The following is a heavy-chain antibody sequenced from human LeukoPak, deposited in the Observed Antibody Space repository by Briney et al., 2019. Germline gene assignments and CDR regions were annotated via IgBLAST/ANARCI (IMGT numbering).Heavy chain of an antibody. Sequence: GGSLRLSCAASGFTFSSYWMSWVRQAPGKGLEWVANIKQEERETTYVDSVKDRFTISRDNAKNSLYLQMNSLRAEDTAVYYCARPDSPFRREPGTPSWGQGTLVTVPS. V-gene: IGHV3-7*01. CDR1: GFTFSSYW. J-gene: IGHJ5*02. D-gene: IGHD1-7*01. CDR2: IKQEERET. CDR3: ARPDSPFRREPGTPS.